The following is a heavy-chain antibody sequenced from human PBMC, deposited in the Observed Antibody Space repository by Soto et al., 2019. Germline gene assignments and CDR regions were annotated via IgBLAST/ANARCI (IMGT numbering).Heavy chain of an antibody. V-gene: IGHV4-59*01. CDR1: GGSIFSSY. CDR3: ARVPAASSWCDP. CDR2: VYYSGST. D-gene: IGHD2-15*01. Sequence: SETLSLTCTVSGGSIFSSYWTWIRQPPGKGLEWIGNVYYSGSTNYNPSLKSRITISVDTSKSQFSLNLSSVTAADTAVYYCARVPAASSWCDPWGQGTLVTVS. J-gene: IGHJ5*02.